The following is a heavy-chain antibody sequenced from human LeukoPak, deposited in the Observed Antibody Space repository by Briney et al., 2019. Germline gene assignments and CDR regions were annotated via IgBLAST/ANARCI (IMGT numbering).Heavy chain of an antibody. D-gene: IGHD3-3*01. Sequence: GGSLRLSCAASGFTFTSYAMSWVRQAPVKGLEWVSGITGNGGGTYYADSVKGRFTISRDISKKTLYLQMNSLRAEDTALYYCATYDPLDYWGQGTLVTVSS. CDR1: GFTFTSYA. CDR2: ITGNGGGT. V-gene: IGHV3-23*01. CDR3: ATYDPLDY. J-gene: IGHJ4*02.